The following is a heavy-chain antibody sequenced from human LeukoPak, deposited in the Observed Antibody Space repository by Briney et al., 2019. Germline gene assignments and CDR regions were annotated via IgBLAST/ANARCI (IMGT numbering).Heavy chain of an antibody. D-gene: IGHD3-3*01. CDR2: ISYDGSNK. CDR3: AKDGLRFLEWLPNWFDP. V-gene: IGHV3-30*18. CDR1: GFTFSSYG. J-gene: IGHJ5*02. Sequence: GRSLRLSCAASGFTFSSYGMHWVRQAPGKGLGWVAVISYDGSNKYYADSVKGRFTISRDNSKNTPYLQMNSLRAEDTAVYYCAKDGLRFLEWLPNWFDPWGQGTLVTVSS.